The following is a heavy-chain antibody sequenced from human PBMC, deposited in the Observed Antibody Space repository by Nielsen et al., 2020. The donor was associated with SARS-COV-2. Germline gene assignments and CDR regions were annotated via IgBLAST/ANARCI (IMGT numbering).Heavy chain of an antibody. CDR3: ARAPWWSSSWSPLDY. CDR2: INHSGST. D-gene: IGHD6-13*01. V-gene: IGHV4-34*01. J-gene: IGHJ4*02. CDR1: GGSFSGYS. Sequence: SETLSLTCAVYGGSFSGYSWSWIRQPPGKGLEWIGEINHSGSTNYNPSLKSRVTISVDTSKNQFSLKLSSVTAADTAVYYCARAPWWSSSWSPLDYWGQGTLVTVSS.